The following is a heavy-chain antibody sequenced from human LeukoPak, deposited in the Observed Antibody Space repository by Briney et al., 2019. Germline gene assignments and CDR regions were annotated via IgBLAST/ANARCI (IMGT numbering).Heavy chain of an antibody. CDR2: ISGSGGST. Sequence: GGSLRLSCVVSGFTFSNYAMSWVRQAPGKGLEWVSGISGSGGSTYYADSVKGRFTISRDNSKNSLYLQMNSLRAEDTAVYYCAKTFYCDSSGYYGDYWGQGTLVTVSS. J-gene: IGHJ4*02. D-gene: IGHD3-22*01. CDR3: AKTFYCDSSGYYGDY. CDR1: GFTFSNYA. V-gene: IGHV3-23*01.